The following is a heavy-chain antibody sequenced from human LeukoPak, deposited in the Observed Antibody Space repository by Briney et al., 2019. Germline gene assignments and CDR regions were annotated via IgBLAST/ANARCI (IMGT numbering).Heavy chain of an antibody. CDR2: IFHTGNS. J-gene: IGHJ3*02. CDR1: GGSISTFY. CDR3: ARHPFSDGFDI. Sequence: SETLSLTCTISGGSISTFYWSWLRQPPGKGLEWIAYIFHTGNSNYNPSLKGRVTISVDTSKNQYSLKVNSVTAADTAMYYCARHPFSDGFDIWGQGTMVTVSS. V-gene: IGHV4-59*08.